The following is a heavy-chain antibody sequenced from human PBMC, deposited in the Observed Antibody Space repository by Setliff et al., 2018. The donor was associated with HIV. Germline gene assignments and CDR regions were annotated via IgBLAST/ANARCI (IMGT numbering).Heavy chain of an antibody. V-gene: IGHV1-3*01. CDR2: INAGNGNT. D-gene: IGHD3-10*01. Sequence: ASVKVSCKPSGYTFTNYIIHWVRQAPGQTFEWMGWINAGNGNTKYSQSFQGRLSLTRDASATIANMELSSLTSEDTALHYCARDGFWFGGQNWFDPWGQGTLVTVSS. J-gene: IGHJ5*02. CDR1: GYTFTNYI. CDR3: ARDGFWFGGQNWFDP.